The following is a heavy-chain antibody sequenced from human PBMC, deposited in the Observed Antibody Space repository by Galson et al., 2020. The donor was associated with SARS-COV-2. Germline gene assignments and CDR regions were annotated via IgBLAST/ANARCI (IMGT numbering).Heavy chain of an antibody. CDR3: ARARGGTYDYYYYGMDV. V-gene: IGHV4-4*07. CDR1: GASVSSYY. CDR2: VNTRGST. D-gene: IGHD1-26*01. Sequence: SETLSLTCTVSGASVSSYYWSWIRQPAGKGLEWIGRVNTRGSTNYNPSLKSRVSMSVDTPKNHFSLKLSSVTAADTAVYYCARARGGTYDYYYYGMDVWGQGTTVTVSS. J-gene: IGHJ6*02.